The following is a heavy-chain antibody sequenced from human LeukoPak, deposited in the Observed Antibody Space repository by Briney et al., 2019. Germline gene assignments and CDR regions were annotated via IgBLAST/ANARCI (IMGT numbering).Heavy chain of an antibody. V-gene: IGHV3-48*03. CDR1: GFTFSNYE. Sequence: LPGGSLRLSCAASGFTFSNYEMNWVRQAPGKGLEWVSYISSSGSTKYYADSVKGRFTISRDNTKNSVSLQMNSLRAEDTALYYCVRTGDIWGQGTMVTVSS. CDR3: VRTGDI. D-gene: IGHD3-10*01. J-gene: IGHJ3*02. CDR2: ISSSGSTK.